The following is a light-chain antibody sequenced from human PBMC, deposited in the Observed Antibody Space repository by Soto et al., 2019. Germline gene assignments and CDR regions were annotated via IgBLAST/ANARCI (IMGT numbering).Light chain of an antibody. J-gene: IGLJ1*01. CDR2: DVS. V-gene: IGLV2-14*01. Sequence: QSALTQPASVSGSPGQSITISCTGTSSDVGGYNYVSWYQQHPGNAPKLMIYDVSNRPSGVSNRFSGSKSGNTASLTISGGRAEDEADYYCSSYTSSRSRVFGTGTKLSFL. CDR1: SSDVGGYNY. CDR3: SSYTSSRSRV.